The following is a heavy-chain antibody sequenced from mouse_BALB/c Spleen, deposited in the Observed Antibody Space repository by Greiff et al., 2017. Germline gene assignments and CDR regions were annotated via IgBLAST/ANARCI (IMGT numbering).Heavy chain of an antibody. Sequence: VQLQQSGAELVRPGSSVKISCKASGYAFSSYWMNWVKQRPGQGLEWIGQIYPGDGDTNYNGKFKGKATLTADKSSSTAYMQLSSLTSEDSAVYFCARDGNYAWFAYWGQGTLVTVSA. CDR3: ARDGNYAWFAY. CDR1: GYAFSSYW. V-gene: IGHV1-80*01. D-gene: IGHD2-1*01. CDR2: IYPGDGDT. J-gene: IGHJ3*01.